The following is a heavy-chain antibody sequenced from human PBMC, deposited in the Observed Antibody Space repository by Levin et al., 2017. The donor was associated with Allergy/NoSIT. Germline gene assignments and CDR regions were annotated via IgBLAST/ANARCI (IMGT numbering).Heavy chain of an antibody. V-gene: IGHV1-2*02. Sequence: ASVKVSCRASGYTFTSYYLHWVRQAPGQGLEWVGWSNPNTGDTNYALKFQGRVAMTRDTSISTAYMELSRLTSDDSAVYFCARAPGYSSGWHEGYFHHWGQGTLVTVSS. CDR2: SNPNTGDT. J-gene: IGHJ1*01. D-gene: IGHD6-19*01. CDR3: ARAPGYSSGWHEGYFHH. CDR1: GYTFTSYY.